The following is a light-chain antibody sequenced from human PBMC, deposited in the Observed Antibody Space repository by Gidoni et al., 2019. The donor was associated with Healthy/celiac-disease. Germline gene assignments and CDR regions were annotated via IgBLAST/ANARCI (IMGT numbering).Light chain of an antibody. V-gene: IGKV1-39*01. J-gene: IGKJ1*01. CDR3: KQSYSTPQT. Sequence: DIQMTQSPSSLSASVGDRVTITCRASQSISSDLNWYQQKPGKAPKLLIYAASSLQSGVQSRFSGSGLGTDFTLTISSRQPEDFATYYGKQSYSTPQTFGQGTKVEIK. CDR1: QSISSD. CDR2: AAS.